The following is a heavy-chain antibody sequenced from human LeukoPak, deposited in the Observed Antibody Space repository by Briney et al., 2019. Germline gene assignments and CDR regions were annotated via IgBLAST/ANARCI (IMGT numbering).Heavy chain of an antibody. CDR3: ARGGYGNLDY. CDR1: GFTFSSYA. CDR2: ISSSSSYI. V-gene: IGHV3-21*01. D-gene: IGHD3-16*01. Sequence: GGSLRLSCAASGFTFSSYAMNWVRQASGKGLEWVSSISSSSSYIYYADSVKGRFTISRDNAKNSLYLQMNSLRAEDTAVYYCARGGYGNLDYWGQGTLVTVSS. J-gene: IGHJ4*02.